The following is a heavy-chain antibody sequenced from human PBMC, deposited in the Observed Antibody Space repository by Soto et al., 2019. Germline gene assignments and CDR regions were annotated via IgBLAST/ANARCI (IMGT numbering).Heavy chain of an antibody. CDR2: IWYDGSNK. V-gene: IGHV3-33*01. Sequence: GGSLRLSCAASGLTFSSYGMHWVRQAPGKGLEWVAVIWYDGSNKYYADSVKGRFTISRDNSKNTLYLQMNSLRAEDTAVYYCARDQGQQLVRYGMDVWGQGTTVTVSS. J-gene: IGHJ6*02. CDR1: GLTFSSYG. CDR3: ARDQGQQLVRYGMDV. D-gene: IGHD6-13*01.